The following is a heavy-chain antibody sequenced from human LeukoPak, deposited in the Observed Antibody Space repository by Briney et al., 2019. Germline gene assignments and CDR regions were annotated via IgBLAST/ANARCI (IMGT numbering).Heavy chain of an antibody. D-gene: IGHD2-2*01. Sequence: PSETLSLTXAVYGGSFSGYYWSWIRQPPGKGLEWIGEINHSGSTNYNPSLKSRVTISVDTSKNQFSLKLSSVTAADTAVYYCAGEPAAIDYWGQGTLVTVSS. CDR2: INHSGST. CDR3: AGEPAAIDY. CDR1: GGSFSGYY. V-gene: IGHV4-34*01. J-gene: IGHJ4*02.